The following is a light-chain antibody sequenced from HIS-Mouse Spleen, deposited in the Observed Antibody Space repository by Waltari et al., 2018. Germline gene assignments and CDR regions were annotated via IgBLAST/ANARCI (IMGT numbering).Light chain of an antibody. CDR1: KLGDKY. CDR3: QAWDSSTVV. V-gene: IGLV3-1*01. CDR2: QDS. J-gene: IGLJ2*01. Sequence: SYELTQPPSVSVSPGQTASITCSGDKLGDKYACWYQQKPGQSPVLGIYQDSKRPSGIPARFSGSNYGNTATLTISGTQAMDEADYYCQAWDSSTVVFGGGTKLTVL.